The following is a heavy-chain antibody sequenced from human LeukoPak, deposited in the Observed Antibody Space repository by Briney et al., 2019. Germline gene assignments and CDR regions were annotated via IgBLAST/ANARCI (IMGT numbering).Heavy chain of an antibody. D-gene: IGHD3-3*01. CDR3: ARDNFWSGIGAYYYYYMDV. CDR1: GDSISSSTYY. Sequence: PSETLSLTCTVSGDSISSSTYYWGWIRRPPGQGLEWIGSIYYVGTTYYNPSLKSRVTISVDTSKNQFSLKLSSVTAADTAVYYCARDNFWSGIGAYYYYYMDVWGQGTTVTVSS. V-gene: IGHV4-39*07. J-gene: IGHJ6*03. CDR2: IYYVGTT.